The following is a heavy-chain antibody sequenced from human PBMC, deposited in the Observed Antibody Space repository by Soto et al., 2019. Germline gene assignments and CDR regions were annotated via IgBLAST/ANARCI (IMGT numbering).Heavy chain of an antibody. J-gene: IGHJ5*02. D-gene: IGHD1-7*01. Sequence: QVQLVQSGAEVKKPGSSVKVSCKASGGTFSSYAISWVRQAPGQGLEWMGGIIPIFGTANYAQKFQGRVTITANESTSTAYMELSSLRSEDTAVYYYARGRGTSIPPRYAWFDPWGQGTLVTVSS. CDR1: GGTFSSYA. V-gene: IGHV1-69*01. CDR2: IIPIFGTA. CDR3: ARGRGTSIPPRYAWFDP.